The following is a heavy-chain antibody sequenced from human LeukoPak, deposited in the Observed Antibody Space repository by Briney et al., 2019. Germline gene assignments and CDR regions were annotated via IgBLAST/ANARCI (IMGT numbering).Heavy chain of an antibody. V-gene: IGHV4-34*01. Sequence: SQTLSLTCAVYGGSFSGYYWTWIRQPPGKGPEWIGEINHSGSTNYNPSLKSRVTISVDTSKNQFSLKLSSVTAADTAVYYCARSRWFGELLPNDPWGQGTLVTVSS. CDR3: ARSRWFGELLPNDP. J-gene: IGHJ5*02. CDR2: INHSGST. CDR1: GGSFSGYY. D-gene: IGHD3-10*01.